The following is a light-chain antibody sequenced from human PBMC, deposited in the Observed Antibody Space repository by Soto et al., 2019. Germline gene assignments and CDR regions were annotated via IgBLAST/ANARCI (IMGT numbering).Light chain of an antibody. CDR1: QSVSSSY. J-gene: IGKJ2*01. CDR3: QQYGSSPPYT. Sequence: EIVLTQSPGTLSLSPGERATLSCRASQSVSSSYLAWYQQKPGQAPRLLIYGASSRATGIPEGFSGSGSGTDFALTISRLEPEDFAVYYCQQYGSSPPYTFGQGTKLEIK. CDR2: GAS. V-gene: IGKV3-20*01.